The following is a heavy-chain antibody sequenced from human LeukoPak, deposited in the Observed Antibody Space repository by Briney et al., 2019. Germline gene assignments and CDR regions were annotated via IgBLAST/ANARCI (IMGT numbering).Heavy chain of an antibody. Sequence: PSETLSLTCAVYGGSFSGYYWSWIRQPPGKGLEWIGEINHSGSTNYNPSLKSRVTISVDTSKNQFSLKLSSVTAADTAVYYCARLASGTPFDPWGQGTLVTVSS. V-gene: IGHV4-34*01. D-gene: IGHD6-6*01. CDR2: INHSGST. CDR1: GGSFSGYY. J-gene: IGHJ5*02. CDR3: ARLASGTPFDP.